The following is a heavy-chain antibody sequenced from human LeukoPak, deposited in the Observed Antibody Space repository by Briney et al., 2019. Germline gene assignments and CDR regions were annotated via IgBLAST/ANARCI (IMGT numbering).Heavy chain of an antibody. D-gene: IGHD5-18*01. CDR3: AKDTGGYSYANFDY. CDR2: ISGSGGGT. Sequence: PGGSLRLSCAASGFTFSSYAMSWVRQAPGKGLEWVPGISGSGGGTNYAESVKGRFTISRDNSKNTLYLQMNSLRAEDTAVYYCAKDTGGYSYANFDYWAQGTLVTVSS. J-gene: IGHJ4*02. V-gene: IGHV3-23*01. CDR1: GFTFSSYA.